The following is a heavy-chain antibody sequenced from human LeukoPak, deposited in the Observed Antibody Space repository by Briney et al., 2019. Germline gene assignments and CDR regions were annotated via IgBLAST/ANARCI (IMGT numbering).Heavy chain of an antibody. Sequence: PGRSLRLSCAASGFTFDDYAMHWVRQAPGKGLEWVSGISWNSGSIGYADSVKGRFTISRDNAKNSLYLQMNSLRAEDTALYYCAKDMGYGDSRFDAFDIWGQGTMVTVSS. V-gene: IGHV3-9*01. D-gene: IGHD4-17*01. CDR1: GFTFDDYA. CDR2: ISWNSGSI. CDR3: AKDMGYGDSRFDAFDI. J-gene: IGHJ3*02.